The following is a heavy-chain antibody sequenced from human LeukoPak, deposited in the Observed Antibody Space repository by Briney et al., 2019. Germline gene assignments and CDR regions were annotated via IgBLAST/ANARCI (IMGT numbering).Heavy chain of an antibody. Sequence: GGSLRLSCAASGFTFDDYAMHWVRQAPGKGLEWVSGITWNSGNIAYADSVKGRFTISRDNVKNSLYLQMNSLRAEDTALYYCAKVGPYYDSSAYYYDYWGQGTLVTVSS. CDR3: AKVGPYYDSSAYYYDY. D-gene: IGHD3-22*01. V-gene: IGHV3-9*01. J-gene: IGHJ4*02. CDR1: GFTFDDYA. CDR2: ITWNSGNI.